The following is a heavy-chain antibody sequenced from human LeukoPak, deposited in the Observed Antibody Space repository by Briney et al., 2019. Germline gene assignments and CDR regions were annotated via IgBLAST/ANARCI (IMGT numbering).Heavy chain of an antibody. D-gene: IGHD3-22*01. CDR3: ARGMYDSSGWYNWFDP. Sequence: SQTLSLTCAISGDSVSSNSAAWNWIRQSPSRGLEWLGRTYYRSKWYNDYAVSVKSRITINPDTSKNQFSLQLNSVTPEDTAVYYCARGMYDSSGWYNWFDPWGQGTLVTVSS. CDR1: GDSVSSNSAA. J-gene: IGHJ5*02. V-gene: IGHV6-1*01. CDR2: TYYRSKWYN.